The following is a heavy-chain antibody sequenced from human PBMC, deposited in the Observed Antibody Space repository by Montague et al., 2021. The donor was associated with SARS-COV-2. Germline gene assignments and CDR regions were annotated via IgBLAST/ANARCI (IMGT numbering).Heavy chain of an antibody. Sequence: GSSTSHAVPVKGRFTISRDNAKNTLYLHLNSLRAEDTAVDYCSSGAGGWLQGGYYWMDVWGQGTTVTVSS. J-gene: IGHJ6*02. V-gene: IGHV3-74*01. D-gene: IGHD5-24*01. CDR2: GSST. CDR3: SSGAGGWLQGGYYWMDV.